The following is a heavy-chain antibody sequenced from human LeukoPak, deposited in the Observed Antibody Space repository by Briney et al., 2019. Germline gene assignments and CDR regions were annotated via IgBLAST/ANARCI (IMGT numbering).Heavy chain of an antibody. CDR1: GGTFSSYT. V-gene: IGHV1-69*04. CDR3: ARDLTMVRGPEDY. Sequence: EASVKVSCKASGGTFSSYTISWVRQAPGQGLEWKGRIIPILGIANYAQKFQGRVTITADKSTSTAYMELSSLRSEDTAVYYCARDLTMVRGPEDYWGQGTLVTVSS. CDR2: IIPILGIA. J-gene: IGHJ4*02. D-gene: IGHD3-10*01.